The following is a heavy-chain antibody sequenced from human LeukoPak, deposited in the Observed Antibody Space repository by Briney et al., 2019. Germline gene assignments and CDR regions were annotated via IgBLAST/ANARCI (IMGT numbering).Heavy chain of an antibody. D-gene: IGHD2-15*01. V-gene: IGHV1-2*02. Sequence: ASVKVSCTASGYTFTGYYMHWVRQAPGQGLEWMGWINPNSGGTNYAQKFQGRVTMTRDTSISTAYMELSRLRSDDTAVYYCARVFPNSHYCSGGSCYSYYFDYWGQGTLVTVSS. CDR2: INPNSGGT. CDR1: GYTFTGYY. CDR3: ARVFPNSHYCSGGSCYSYYFDY. J-gene: IGHJ4*02.